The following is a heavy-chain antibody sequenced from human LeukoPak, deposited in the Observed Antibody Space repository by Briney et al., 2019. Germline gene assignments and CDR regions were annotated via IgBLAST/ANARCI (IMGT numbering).Heavy chain of an antibody. CDR2: IRPTDGAT. V-gene: IGHV1-2*02. J-gene: IGHJ4*02. CDR3: ARGRYRYSYDY. D-gene: IGHD1-26*01. CDR1: GYIFTDHF. Sequence: ASVRVSCKASGYIFTDHFFHWVRQAPGQGLEWMGWIRPTDGATKVAQKFQARVTLTRDTSISTVYMEMSGLRFDDTAMYYCARGRYRYSYDYWGQGTLVTVSS.